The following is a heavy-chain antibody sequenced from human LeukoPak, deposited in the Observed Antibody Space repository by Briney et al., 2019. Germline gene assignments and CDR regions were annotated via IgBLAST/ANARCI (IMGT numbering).Heavy chain of an antibody. V-gene: IGHV3-7*01. CDR3: AREGTSQQLVPPYFDY. CDR1: GFSFSNYW. J-gene: IGHJ4*02. Sequence: GGSLRLSCAASGFSFSNYWMSWVRQAPGKGLEWVANIKEDGSAKYYVDSVKGRFTISRDNAKNSLYLLLNSLRAEDTAVYYCAREGTSQQLVPPYFDYWGQGTLVTVSS. D-gene: IGHD6-13*01. CDR2: IKEDGSAK.